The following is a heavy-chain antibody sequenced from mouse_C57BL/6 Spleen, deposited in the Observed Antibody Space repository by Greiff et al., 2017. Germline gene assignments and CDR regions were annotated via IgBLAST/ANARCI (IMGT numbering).Heavy chain of an antibody. J-gene: IGHJ4*01. CDR3: ARSYGSSPYYYAMDY. CDR2: INPYNGGT. Sequence: EVQLVESGPVLVKPGASVKMSCKASGYTFTDYYMNWVKQSHGKSLEWIGVINPYNGGTSYNQKFKGKATLTVDKSSSTAYMELNSLTSEDSAVYYCARSYGSSPYYYAMDYWGQGTSVTVSS. D-gene: IGHD1-1*01. V-gene: IGHV1-19*01. CDR1: GYTFTDYY.